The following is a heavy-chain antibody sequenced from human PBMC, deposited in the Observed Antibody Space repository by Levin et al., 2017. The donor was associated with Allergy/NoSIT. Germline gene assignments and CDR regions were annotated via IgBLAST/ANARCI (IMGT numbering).Heavy chain of an antibody. CDR3: SNRLRAYSSSPLSS. CDR2: ISDTGVDT. CDR1: GFSIYSYA. V-gene: IGHV3-23*01. J-gene: IGHJ1*01. D-gene: IGHD6-6*01. Sequence: PGESLKISCEASGFSIYSYAMNWVRRAPGRGLEWVSTISDTGVDTYYADSVWGRFTVSKDTSKNILYLHMNSLRAEDTAVYYCSNRLRAYSSSPLSSWGQGTLVTVSS.